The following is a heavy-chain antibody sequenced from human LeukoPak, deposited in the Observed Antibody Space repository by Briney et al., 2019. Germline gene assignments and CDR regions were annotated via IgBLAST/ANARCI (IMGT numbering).Heavy chain of an antibody. CDR3: ARGGATVLAFDV. CDR2: IYHSGTT. J-gene: IGHJ3*01. CDR1: GGSFSGYY. V-gene: IGHV4-34*01. Sequence: SETLSLTCAVYGGSFSGYYWSWIRQPPGKGLEWIGEIYHSGTTNYNPSLKSRVTMSVDMSKSQFSLKLRSVTAADTAVYYCARGGATVLAFDVWGQGTVVTVSS. D-gene: IGHD4-11*01.